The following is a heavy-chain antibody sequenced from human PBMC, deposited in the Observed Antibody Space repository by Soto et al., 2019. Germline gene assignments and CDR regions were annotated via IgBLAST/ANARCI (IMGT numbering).Heavy chain of an antibody. V-gene: IGHV4-34*01. Sequence: SETLSLTCAVYGGSFSGYYWSWIRQPPGKGLEWIGEINHSGSTNYNPSLKSRVTISVDTSKNQFSLKLSSVTAADTAVYYCARAPRRGYSGYDFSDYWGKGTLVTVSS. CDR2: INHSGST. CDR3: ARAPRRGYSGYDFSDY. J-gene: IGHJ4*02. D-gene: IGHD5-12*01. CDR1: GGSFSGYY.